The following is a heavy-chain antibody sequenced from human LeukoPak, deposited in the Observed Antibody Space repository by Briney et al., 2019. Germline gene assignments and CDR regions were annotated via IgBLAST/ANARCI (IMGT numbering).Heavy chain of an antibody. D-gene: IGHD3-16*01. V-gene: IGHV3-74*01. J-gene: IGHJ4*02. CDR3: ATDWFGAVNS. CDR1: GHIFRDSW. CDR2: IKSDGSGT. Sequence: PGGSLRLSCAASAAFGHIFRDSWIHWVRQPPGKGLVWVSLIKSDGSGTIYADSVKGRFTISRDNAKNTLYLQMNSLRAEDTAVYFCATDWFGAVNSWGQGTLVTVSS.